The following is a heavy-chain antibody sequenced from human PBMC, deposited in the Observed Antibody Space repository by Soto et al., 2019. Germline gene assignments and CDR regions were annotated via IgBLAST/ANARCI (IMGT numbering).Heavy chain of an antibody. CDR3: ARGYCSRPSCSHVDC. J-gene: IGHJ4*02. D-gene: IGHD2-2*01. V-gene: IGHV3-30-3*01. Sequence: QVLLLESGGGVVQPGRSLRLSCAASGFTFSSYAVHWVRQAPGNGLEWVAVMSYDGSNKYYADSVKGRFTISSDNSKNTLYLHMNSLGTEDTAVYYCARGYCSRPSCSHVDCWGKGTLVTVSS. CDR1: GFTFSSYA. CDR2: MSYDGSNK.